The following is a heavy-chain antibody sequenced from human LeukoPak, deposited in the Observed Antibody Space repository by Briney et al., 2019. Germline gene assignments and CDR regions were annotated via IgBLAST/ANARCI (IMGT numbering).Heavy chain of an antibody. CDR1: GGSFDSKY. V-gene: IGHV4-4*09. CDR2: IYTSGST. D-gene: IGHD4-11*01. CDR3: ANYIKNVHYYMDV. Sequence: SETLSLTCSVSGGSFDSKYWSWIRQPPGKGLEWIGYIYTSGSTNFNPSLRSRVAMSIDTSKNQFSLKVYSVTAADTAVYYRANYIKNVHYYMDVWGKGTTVIVSS. J-gene: IGHJ6*03.